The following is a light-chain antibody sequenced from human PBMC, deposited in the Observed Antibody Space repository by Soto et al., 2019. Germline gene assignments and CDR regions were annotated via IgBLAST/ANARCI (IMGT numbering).Light chain of an antibody. J-gene: IGKJ4*01. CDR3: PEYDNWPLA. Sequence: ERVSAQPRDTLYVSQREGATLSCMASQSVRTKLAWYQQKAGQAPRLLIYGASTRATGIPDRFSGSGSGTEFTLTISSLQSEDFAVDYCPEYDNWPLAFGGGTKVDI. V-gene: IGKV3-15*01. CDR1: QSVRTK. CDR2: GAS.